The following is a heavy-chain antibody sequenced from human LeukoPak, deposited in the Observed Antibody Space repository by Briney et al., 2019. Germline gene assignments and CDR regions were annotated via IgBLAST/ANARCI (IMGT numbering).Heavy chain of an antibody. J-gene: IGHJ3*02. CDR2: IIPILGIA. CDR1: GGTFSSYA. V-gene: IGHV1-69*04. Sequence: SVKVSCKASGGTFSSYAISWVRQAPGQGLEWMGRIIPILGIANYAQKFQGRVTITADKSTSTAYMELCSLRSEDTAVYYCARDLGTSSSWPDDAFDIWGQGTMVTVSS. CDR3: ARDLGTSSSWPDDAFDI. D-gene: IGHD6-13*01.